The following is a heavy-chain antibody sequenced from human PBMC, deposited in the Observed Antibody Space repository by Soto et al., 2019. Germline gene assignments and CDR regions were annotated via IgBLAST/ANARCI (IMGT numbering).Heavy chain of an antibody. CDR1: GGSISSSGYN. D-gene: IGHD3-10*01. J-gene: IGHJ4*02. Sequence: QVQLQESGPGLVKPSQPLSLTCTVSGGSISSSGYNWSWIRQHPGKGLVWLGYIYSSGSTYYNPSLKSGVTISVDTSQNQFSLKLSSVTAADTAVYFCARYGSGSYYPTTFDYWGQGTLVTVSS. CDR3: ARYGSGSYYPTTFDY. V-gene: IGHV4-31*03. CDR2: IYSSGST.